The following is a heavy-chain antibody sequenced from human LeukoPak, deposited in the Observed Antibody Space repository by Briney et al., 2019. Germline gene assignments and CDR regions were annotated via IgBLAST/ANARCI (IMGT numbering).Heavy chain of an antibody. CDR3: ARESDRYDFWSRDYGMDV. D-gene: IGHD3-3*01. CDR1: GYTFTSYG. Sequence: ASVKVSCKASGYTFTSYGISWVRQAPGQGLEWMGWISAYNGNTNYAQKLQGRVTMTTDTSTSTAYMELRSLRSDDTAVYYCARESDRYDFWSRDYGMDVWGQGTTVTVSS. J-gene: IGHJ6*02. CDR2: ISAYNGNT. V-gene: IGHV1-18*01.